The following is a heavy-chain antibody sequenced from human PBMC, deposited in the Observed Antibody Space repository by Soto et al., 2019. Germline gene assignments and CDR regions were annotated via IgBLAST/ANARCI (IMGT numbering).Heavy chain of an antibody. J-gene: IGHJ6*02. V-gene: IGHV1-2*02. CDR3: ARLTLPSLYYYGMDV. Sequence: ASVKVSCKASGYTFTAYYMHWVRQAPGQGLEWMGWINPNSGGTNYAQKFQGRVTMTRDTSTSTAYMEVSRLRSDDTAVYFCARLTLPSLYYYGMDVWGQGTTVTV. CDR2: INPNSGGT. CDR1: GYTFTAYY.